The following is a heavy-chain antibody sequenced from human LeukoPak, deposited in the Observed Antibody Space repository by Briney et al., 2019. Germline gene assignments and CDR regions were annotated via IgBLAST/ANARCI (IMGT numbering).Heavy chain of an antibody. Sequence: SVKVSCKASGYTFTGYYMHWVRQAPGQGLEWMGLINPNSGGTNYAQKFQGRVTMTRDTSISTAYMELSRLRSDDTAVYYCARVTSSWPYYYMDVWGKGTTVTVSS. CDR1: GYTFTGYY. J-gene: IGHJ6*03. CDR3: ARVTSSWPYYYMDV. V-gene: IGHV1-2*02. CDR2: INPNSGGT. D-gene: IGHD6-13*01.